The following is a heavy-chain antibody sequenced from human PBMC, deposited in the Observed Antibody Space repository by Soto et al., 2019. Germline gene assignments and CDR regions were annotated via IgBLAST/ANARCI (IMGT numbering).Heavy chain of an antibody. D-gene: IGHD2-2*02. CDR3: ARSYCSTSTCYSYWLDP. V-gene: IGHV1-18*04. CDR1: GFRFTHYG. CDR2: ISAHNGNT. Sequence: ASVKVSCKASGFRFTHYGITWVRQAPGQGLEWMGWISAHNGNTNYAQKLEGRVTMTTDTSTSTAYMELRSLRSDDTAVYYCARSYCSTSTCYSYWLDPWGQGTLVTVSS. J-gene: IGHJ5*02.